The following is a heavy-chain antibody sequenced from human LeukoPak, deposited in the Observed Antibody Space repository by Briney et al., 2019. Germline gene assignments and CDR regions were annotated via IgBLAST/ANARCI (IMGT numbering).Heavy chain of an antibody. V-gene: IGHV4-59*01. J-gene: IGHJ3*02. CDR3: ARRQQLADGGQAFDI. D-gene: IGHD6-13*01. CDR2: IFYSRVT. Sequence: KPSETLSPTCTVSGASIRGYYWGWIRQPPGKGLECIGHIFYSRVTNYNPSLKSRVTISLDTSKNQVSLKLSSLTAADTALYYCARRQQLADGGQAFDIWGQGTMVSVSS. CDR1: GASIRGYY.